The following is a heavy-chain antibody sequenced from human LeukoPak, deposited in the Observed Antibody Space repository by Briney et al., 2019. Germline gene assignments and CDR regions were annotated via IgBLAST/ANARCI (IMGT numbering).Heavy chain of an antibody. CDR3: ARTGGYCSSTSCLSWFDP. D-gene: IGHD2-2*01. CDR2: ISSSSSYI. V-gene: IGHV3-21*01. Sequence: PGGSLRLSCAASGFTFSSYSMNWVRQAPGKGLEWVSSISSSSSYIYYADSVKGRFTISRDNSKNTLYLQMNSLRAEDTAVYYCARTGGYCSSTSCLSWFDPWGQGTLVTVSS. J-gene: IGHJ5*02. CDR1: GFTFSSYS.